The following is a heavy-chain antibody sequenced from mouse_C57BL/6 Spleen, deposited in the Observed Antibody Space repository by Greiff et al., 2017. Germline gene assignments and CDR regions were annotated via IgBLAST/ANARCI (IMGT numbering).Heavy chain of an antibody. V-gene: IGHV1-52*01. D-gene: IGHD3-1*01. CDR1: GYTFTSYW. CDR2: IDPSDNET. CDR3: AKGLPHWYFDV. J-gene: IGHJ1*03. Sequence: QVQLQQPGAELVRPGSSVKLSCKASGYTFTSYWMHWVKQRPIQGLEWIGNIDPSDNETHYNQKFKDNATLTVDKSSSTAYMQLSSLTSEDSAVSYCAKGLPHWYFDVWGTGTTVTVSS.